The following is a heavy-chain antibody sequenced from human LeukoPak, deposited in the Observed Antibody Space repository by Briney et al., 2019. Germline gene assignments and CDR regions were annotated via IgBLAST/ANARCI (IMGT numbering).Heavy chain of an antibody. V-gene: IGHV1-69*13. CDR2: IIPIFGTA. Sequence: ASVKVSCKASGGTFSSYAISWVRQAPGQGLEWMGGIIPIFGTANYAQKFQGRVTITADESTSTAYMELSSLRSEDTAVYYCARSTQHNWYFDLWGRGTLVTVSS. J-gene: IGHJ2*01. CDR3: ARSTQHNWYFDL. CDR1: GGTFSSYA. D-gene: IGHD2-2*01.